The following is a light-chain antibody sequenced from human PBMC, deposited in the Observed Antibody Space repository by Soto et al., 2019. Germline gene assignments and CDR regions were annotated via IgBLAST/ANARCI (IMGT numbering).Light chain of an antibody. CDR2: AVS. Sequence: DIQMTQSPSSLFASVGDRVTITCRASQNIRNYLNWYQQKPGEAPKLLISAVSSLETGVPSRFSGSGSGTDFTLTITSLQPEDFATYYCQQSYNTPRTFGQGTKVDIK. CDR1: QNIRNY. CDR3: QQSYNTPRT. V-gene: IGKV1-39*01. J-gene: IGKJ1*01.